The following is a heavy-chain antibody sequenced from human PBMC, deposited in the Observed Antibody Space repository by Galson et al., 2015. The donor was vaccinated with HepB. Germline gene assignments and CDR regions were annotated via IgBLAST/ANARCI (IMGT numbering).Heavy chain of an antibody. CDR3: ARAEYCSSTSCYHIPVWGWFDP. V-gene: IGHV4-31*03. CDR2: IYYSGST. J-gene: IGHJ5*02. D-gene: IGHD2-2*01. Sequence: TLSLTCTVSGGSISSGGYYWSWIRQHPGKGLEWIGYIYYSGSTYYNPSLKSRVTISVDTSKNQFSLKLSSVTAADTAVYYCARAEYCSSTSCYHIPVWGWFDPWGQGTLVTVSS. CDR1: GGSISSGGYY.